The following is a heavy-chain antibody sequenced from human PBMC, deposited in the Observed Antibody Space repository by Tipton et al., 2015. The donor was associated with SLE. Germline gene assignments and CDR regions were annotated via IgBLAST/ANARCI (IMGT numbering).Heavy chain of an antibody. CDR1: GFTFSSYG. J-gene: IGHJ4*02. Sequence: SLRLSCAASGFTFSSYGMHWVRQAPGKGLEWVAVIWYDGSKKYYTDSVKGRFTISRDNSKNTLNLQMNSLRAEDTAVYYCAKSPLYCSGGSCLDYWGQGTLVTVSS. CDR3: AKSPLYCSGGSCLDY. V-gene: IGHV3-33*06. D-gene: IGHD2-15*01. CDR2: IWYDGSKK.